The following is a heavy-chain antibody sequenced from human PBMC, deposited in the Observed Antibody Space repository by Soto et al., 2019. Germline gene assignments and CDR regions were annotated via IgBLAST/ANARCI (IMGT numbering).Heavy chain of an antibody. V-gene: IGHV4-34*01. CDR1: GGCFSGYS. CDR2: INDGGSA. D-gene: IGHD1-26*01. Sequence: QVQLQQWGAGLLKPSETLSLTCAVYGGCFSGYSWTWIRQSPGKGLEWIGQINDGGSANYNPSLKSRVTISVDTSNNEFFLELSSVTAADTAVYYCARGLFSETHYSGGWYFFDYWGQGTLVTVSS. J-gene: IGHJ4*02. CDR3: ARGLFSETHYSGGWYFFDY.